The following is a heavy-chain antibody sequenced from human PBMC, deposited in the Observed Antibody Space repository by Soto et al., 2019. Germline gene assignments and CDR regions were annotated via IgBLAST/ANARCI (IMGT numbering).Heavy chain of an antibody. V-gene: IGHV5-51*01. CDR3: ARQDYYDSSGYYYGIDY. J-gene: IGHJ4*02. Sequence: EVQLVQSGAEVKKPGESLKISCKGSGYSFTSYWIGWVRQMPGKGLEWMGIIYPGDSDTRYSPSFQGQVTISADKSISTAYLQWSSLKASDTAMYYCARQDYYDSSGYYYGIDYWGQGTLVTVSS. CDR1: GYSFTSYW. D-gene: IGHD3-22*01. CDR2: IYPGDSDT.